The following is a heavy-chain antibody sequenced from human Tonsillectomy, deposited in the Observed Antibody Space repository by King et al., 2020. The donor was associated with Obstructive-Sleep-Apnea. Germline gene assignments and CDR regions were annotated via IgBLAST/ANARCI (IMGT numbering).Heavy chain of an antibody. Sequence: VQLQESGPGLVKPSQTLSLTCTVSGGSISSGGYYWSWIRQHPGKGLEWIGYIYYSGSTNYNPSLKSRVTISVDTSKNQFSLKLSSVTAADTAVYYCARGHTIAAAGPDAFDIWGQGTMVTVSS. CDR1: GGSISSGGYY. CDR3: ARGHTIAAAGPDAFDI. D-gene: IGHD6-13*01. CDR2: IYYSGST. J-gene: IGHJ3*02. V-gene: IGHV4-31*03.